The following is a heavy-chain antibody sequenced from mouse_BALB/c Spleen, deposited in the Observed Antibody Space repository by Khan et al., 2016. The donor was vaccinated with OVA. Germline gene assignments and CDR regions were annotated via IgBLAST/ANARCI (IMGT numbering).Heavy chain of an antibody. CDR2: ISYSGST. Sequence: EVQLQESGPGLVKPSQSLSLTCTVTGYSITSDYAWNWIRQFPGNKLEWMGYISYSGSTSYNPSLKSRISITRDKSKNQFFLQLNSVTTEDTATDYCARRVDGFYGAMDYWGQGTSVTVSS. CDR3: ARRVDGFYGAMDY. V-gene: IGHV3-2*02. CDR1: GYSITSDYA. J-gene: IGHJ4*01. D-gene: IGHD2-3*01.